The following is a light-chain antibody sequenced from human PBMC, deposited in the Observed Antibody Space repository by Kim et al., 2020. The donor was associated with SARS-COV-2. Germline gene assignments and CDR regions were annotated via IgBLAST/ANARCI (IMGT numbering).Light chain of an antibody. CDR2: KAS. V-gene: IGKV1-5*03. Sequence: DIQMTQSPSTLSAAVGDRVTITCRASQSISSWLAWYQQKPGKAPKLLIYKASSLESGVPSRFSGSGSGTEFTLTISSLQPDDCATYYWQPYNSFSPWTFCPGTKVDIK. CDR3: QPYNSFSPWT. CDR1: QSISSW. J-gene: IGKJ1*01.